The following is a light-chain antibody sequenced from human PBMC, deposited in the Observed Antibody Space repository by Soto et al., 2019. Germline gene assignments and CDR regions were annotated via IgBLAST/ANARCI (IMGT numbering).Light chain of an antibody. CDR3: QESHST. J-gene: IGKJ2*01. CDR2: AAA. Sequence: DAQMTQSPSSLSASVGDSVTITCRASLSIGTYLDWNQHKPGKAPKLLIYAAASLQSGVPSRFSGCGSGTDFTLTISSLQPKDFATYYSQESHSTFDQGTKLDIK. V-gene: IGKV1-39*01. CDR1: LSIGTY.